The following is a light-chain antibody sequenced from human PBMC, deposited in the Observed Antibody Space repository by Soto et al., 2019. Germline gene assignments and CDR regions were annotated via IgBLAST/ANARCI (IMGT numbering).Light chain of an antibody. Sequence: DIVLTQSPGTLSLSPGERATLSCRASQTVSSNNLAWYQQKRGQAPRLLIYGASSRAAAIPDRFRGSGSGTEFTLIISSLAPEDFAVYYCKQYGSSPFTFGPGTAVDIK. J-gene: IGKJ3*01. CDR2: GAS. CDR1: QTVSSNN. CDR3: KQYGSSPFT. V-gene: IGKV3-20*01.